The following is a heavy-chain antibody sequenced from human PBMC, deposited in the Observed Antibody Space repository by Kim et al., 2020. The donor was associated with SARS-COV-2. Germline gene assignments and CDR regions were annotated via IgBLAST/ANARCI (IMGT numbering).Heavy chain of an antibody. V-gene: IGHV4-39*07. D-gene: IGHD2-15*01. CDR3: AREAIVVVVAAHSRYAFDI. J-gene: IGHJ3*02. Sequence: SETLSLTCTVSGGSISSSSYYWGWIRQPPGKGLEWIGSIYYSGSTYYNPSLKSRVTISVDTSKNQFSLKLSSVTAADTAVYYCAREAIVVVVAAHSRYAFDIWGQRTMVTVSS. CDR1: GGSISSSSYY. CDR2: IYYSGST.